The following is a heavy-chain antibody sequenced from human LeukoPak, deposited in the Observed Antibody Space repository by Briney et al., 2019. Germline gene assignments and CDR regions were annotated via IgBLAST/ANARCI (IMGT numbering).Heavy chain of an antibody. J-gene: IGHJ4*02. CDR1: GFTFSSYS. CDR2: ISSSSSYI. D-gene: IGHD3-10*01. V-gene: IGHV3-21*01. Sequence: PGGSLRLSCAASGFTFSSYSLNWVRQAPGKGLEWVSSISSSSSYIYYADSVKGRFTISRDNAKNSLYLQMNSLRAEDTAVYYCARGWFGEQNDYWGQGTLVTVSS. CDR3: ARGWFGEQNDY.